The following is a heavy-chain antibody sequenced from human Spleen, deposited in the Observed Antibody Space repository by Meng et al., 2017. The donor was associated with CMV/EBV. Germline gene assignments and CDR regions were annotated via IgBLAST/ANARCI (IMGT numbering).Heavy chain of an antibody. Sequence: SETLSLTCAVYGGSFSGYYWSWIRQPPGKGLEWIGEINHSGSTNYNPSLKSRVTISVDTSKNQFSLKLSSVTAADTAVYYCARGKIRGYSGYGSYYYYGMDVWGQGTTVTVSS. CDR2: INHSGST. J-gene: IGHJ6*02. D-gene: IGHD5-12*01. CDR1: GGSFSGYY. V-gene: IGHV4-34*01. CDR3: ARGKIRGYSGYGSYYYYGMDV.